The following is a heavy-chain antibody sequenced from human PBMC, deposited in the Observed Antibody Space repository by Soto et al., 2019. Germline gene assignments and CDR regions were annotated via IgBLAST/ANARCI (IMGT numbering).Heavy chain of an antibody. D-gene: IGHD2-15*01. CDR3: GKVLVGATGHTDSDS. CDR2: IDYNGVT. CDR1: GGSIYMSGYY. Sequence: SETLSLTCTVSGGSIYMSGYYWGWIRQPPGRGLEWIGNIDYNGVTYSNPSLKSRVTISRDTSKNQFSLKLTSVTAADTALYYCGKVLVGATGHTDSDSWGPGTLVTVSS. J-gene: IGHJ4*02. V-gene: IGHV4-39*01.